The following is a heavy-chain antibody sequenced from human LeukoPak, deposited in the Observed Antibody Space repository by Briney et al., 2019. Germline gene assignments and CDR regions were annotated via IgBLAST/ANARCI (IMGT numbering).Heavy chain of an antibody. D-gene: IGHD3-3*01. CDR3: ARTAGIWSGPGYGDY. CDR2: ISAYNGNT. J-gene: IGHJ4*02. Sequence: ASVKVSCKASGGTFSSYAISWVRQAPGQGLEWMGWISAYNGNTNYAQKLQGRVTMTTDTSTSTAYMELRSLRSDDTAVYYCARTAGIWSGPGYGDYWGQGTLVTVSS. V-gene: IGHV1-18*01. CDR1: GGTFSSYA.